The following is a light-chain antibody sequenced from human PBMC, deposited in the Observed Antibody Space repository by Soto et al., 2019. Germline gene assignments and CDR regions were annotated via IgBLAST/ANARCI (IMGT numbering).Light chain of an antibody. Sequence: EIVLTQSPATLSVSPGEGATLSCRASQSVSSNLAWYQQRFGQAPRLLVYAASTRATGIPARFSGSGSGTEFTLIISSLQSEDFAVYYCQQYNSWPPWTFGQGTKVEI. J-gene: IGKJ1*01. CDR3: QQYNSWPPWT. V-gene: IGKV3-15*01. CDR2: AAS. CDR1: QSVSSN.